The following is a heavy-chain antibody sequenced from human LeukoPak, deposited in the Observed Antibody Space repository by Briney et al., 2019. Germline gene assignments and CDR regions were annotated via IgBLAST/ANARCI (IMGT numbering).Heavy chain of an antibody. V-gene: IGHV1-69*05. CDR3: ARGYYDFWSGYPTLDY. J-gene: IGHJ4*02. D-gene: IGHD3-3*01. CDR1: GGTFSSYA. CDR2: IIPIFGTA. Sequence: SVKVSCKASGGTFSSYAISWVRQAPGQGLEWMGGIIPIFGTANYAQKFQGRVTITTDESTSTAYMELSSLRSEDTAVYYCARGYYDFWSGYPTLDYWGQGTLVTVPS.